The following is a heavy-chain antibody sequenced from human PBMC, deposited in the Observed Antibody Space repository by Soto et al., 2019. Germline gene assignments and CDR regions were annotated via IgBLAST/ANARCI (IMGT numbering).Heavy chain of an antibody. D-gene: IGHD6-13*01. Sequence: EVQLVESGGGLVQPGGSLRLSCAASGFTFSSYSMNWVRQAPGKGLEWVSYISSSSSTIYYAGSVKGRFTISRDNANNSLYLQMNSLRAEDTAVYYCARHPERIAQIGWFDPWGQGTLVTVSS. CDR3: ARHPERIAQIGWFDP. V-gene: IGHV3-48*01. CDR2: ISSSSSTI. CDR1: GFTFSSYS. J-gene: IGHJ5*02.